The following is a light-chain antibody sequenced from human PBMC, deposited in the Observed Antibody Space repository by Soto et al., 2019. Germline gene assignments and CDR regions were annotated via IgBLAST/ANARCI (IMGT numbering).Light chain of an antibody. CDR2: GVS. V-gene: IGLV2-14*01. Sequence: SALTQPASVSGSPGQSLTISCSGTSRYVGGYNYVSWYQQHPGKAPKLMIYGVSNRPSGVSDRFSGAKSGNAASLTISGLQADDEADYYCSSYTSSTAYVFGTGTKVTVL. J-gene: IGLJ1*01. CDR3: SSYTSSTAYV. CDR1: SRYVGGYNY.